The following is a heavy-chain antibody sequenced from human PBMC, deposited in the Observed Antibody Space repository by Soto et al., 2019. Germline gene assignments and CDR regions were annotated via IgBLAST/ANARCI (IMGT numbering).Heavy chain of an antibody. V-gene: IGHV1-69*12. J-gene: IGHJ6*02. CDR2: IIPIFGNT. CDR3: ARGTVTGSEYNFYYYGMDV. D-gene: IGHD1-1*01. CDR1: GGTLNSYA. Sequence: QVQLVQSGVEVKKPGSSVKVSCKASGGTLNSYAIDWVRQAPGQGLEWKGGIIPIFGNTYYAQRLQGRVKLPADESTRTAYMELSTLTSEDTAVYYCARGTVTGSEYNFYYYGMDVWGQGTTVIVSS.